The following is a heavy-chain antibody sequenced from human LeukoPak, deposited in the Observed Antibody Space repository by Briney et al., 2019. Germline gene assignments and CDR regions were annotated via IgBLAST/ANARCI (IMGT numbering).Heavy chain of an antibody. V-gene: IGHV3-23*01. J-gene: IGHJ4*02. Sequence: GGSLRLSCAASGFTFSNYAMIWVRQAPGKGLEWVSALSGSGETTYYADSVKGRFTISRDNSKNTLYLQMNSLRAEDTAVYYCAKTPYYDFWSGYPSFDYWGQGTLVTVSS. D-gene: IGHD3-3*01. CDR1: GFTFSNYA. CDR2: LSGSGETT. CDR3: AKTPYYDFWSGYPSFDY.